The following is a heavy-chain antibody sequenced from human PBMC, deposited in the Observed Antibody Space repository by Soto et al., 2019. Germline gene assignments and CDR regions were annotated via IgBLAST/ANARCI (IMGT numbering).Heavy chain of an antibody. V-gene: IGHV4-31*01. CDR1: GGSISTGGYY. CDR3: ASRGSSYVFSLGMDV. Sequence: QVQLQESGPGLVKPSQTLSLTCTVSGGSISTGGYYLIWIRQHPGKGLGWIGYIFDSGSTYYNPSIKSLVTISVDTSKNQFSLQLSSVTAADTAVYYCASRGSSYVFSLGMDVWGQGTTGNVSS. CDR2: IFDSGST. D-gene: IGHD5-18*01. J-gene: IGHJ6*02.